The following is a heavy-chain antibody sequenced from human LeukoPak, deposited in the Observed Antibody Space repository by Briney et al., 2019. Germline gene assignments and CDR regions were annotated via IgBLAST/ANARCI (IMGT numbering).Heavy chain of an antibody. CDR2: ISGSGGST. J-gene: IGHJ6*02. D-gene: IGHD2-2*01. V-gene: IGHV3-23*01. Sequence: SGGSLRLSCAASGFTFSSYAMSWVRQAPGKGLEWVSAISGSGGSTYYADSVKGRFTISRDNSKNTLYLQMNSLRAEDTAVYYCAKDQPLTHCSSTSCYHRSYYYYGMDVWGQGTTVTVSS. CDR3: AKDQPLTHCSSTSCYHRSYYYYGMDV. CDR1: GFTFSSYA.